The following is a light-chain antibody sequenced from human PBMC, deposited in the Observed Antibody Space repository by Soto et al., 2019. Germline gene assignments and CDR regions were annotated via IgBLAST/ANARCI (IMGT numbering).Light chain of an antibody. CDR3: QLYGSSPRNT. CDR1: QTISNTY. CDR2: GAS. V-gene: IGKV3-20*01. J-gene: IGKJ5*01. Sequence: EIVLTQSPGTLSLSSGERATLSCRASQTISNTYLAWYQHKPGQPPRLLIYGASIRAAGIPDRFSGSGSGTDFTLTISRLEPADFAVYYCQLYGSSPRNTFGQGTRLEMK.